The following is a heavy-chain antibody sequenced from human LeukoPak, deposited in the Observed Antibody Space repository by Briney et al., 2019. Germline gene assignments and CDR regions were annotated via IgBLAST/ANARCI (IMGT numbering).Heavy chain of an antibody. Sequence: PGGSLRLSCAASGFTFSSYEMNWVRQAPGKGLEWVSYISSSGSTIYYADSVKGRFTISRDNAKNSLYLQVNSLRAEDTAVYYCARGVEYYYYYMDVWGKGTTVTVSS. J-gene: IGHJ6*03. CDR3: ARGVEYYYYYMDV. CDR1: GFTFSSYE. CDR2: ISSSGSTI. D-gene: IGHD3-3*01. V-gene: IGHV3-48*03.